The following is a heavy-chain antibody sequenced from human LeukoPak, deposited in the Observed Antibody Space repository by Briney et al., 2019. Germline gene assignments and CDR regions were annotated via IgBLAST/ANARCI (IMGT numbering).Heavy chain of an antibody. CDR2: INPNSGGT. Sequence: ASVKVSCKASGYTLTGYYMQWVRQAPGQGLEWMGWINPNSGGTNYAQKFQGRVTMTRDTSINKAYMELSRLRSDDTALYYCARALQVEVTFIPYLGIWGQGTMVTVSS. CDR3: ARALQVEVTFIPYLGI. D-gene: IGHD2-21*02. J-gene: IGHJ3*02. CDR1: GYTLTGYY. V-gene: IGHV1-2*02.